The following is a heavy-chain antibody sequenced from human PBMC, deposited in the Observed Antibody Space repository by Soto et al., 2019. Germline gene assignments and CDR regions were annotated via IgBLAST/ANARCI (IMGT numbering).Heavy chain of an antibody. D-gene: IGHD3-10*01. Sequence: GGSLRLSCAASGFTFSSYAMSWVRQAPGKGLEWVSAISGSGGSTYYADSVKGRFTISRDNSKNTLYLQMNSLRAEDTAVYYCAKDPMAAHEFYYYYGMDVWGQGTTVTVSS. J-gene: IGHJ6*02. V-gene: IGHV3-23*01. CDR1: GFTFSSYA. CDR2: ISGSGGST. CDR3: AKDPMAAHEFYYYYGMDV.